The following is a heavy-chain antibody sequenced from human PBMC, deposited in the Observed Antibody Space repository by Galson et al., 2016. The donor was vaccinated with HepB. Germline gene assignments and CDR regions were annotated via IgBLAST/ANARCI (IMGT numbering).Heavy chain of an antibody. V-gene: IGHV1-3*04. J-gene: IGHJ4*02. Sequence: SVKVSCKASGYTFTSYAMHWVRQAPGQRLEWMGWINTDNGNTRYSQKFQGRVTITRETSASTAYMELSSLRSEDTAVYYCASAGYYNSCSSRPFDYWGQGTLVTVSS. CDR3: ASAGYYNSCSSRPFDY. CDR2: INTDNGNT. CDR1: GYTFTSYA. D-gene: IGHD2-15*01.